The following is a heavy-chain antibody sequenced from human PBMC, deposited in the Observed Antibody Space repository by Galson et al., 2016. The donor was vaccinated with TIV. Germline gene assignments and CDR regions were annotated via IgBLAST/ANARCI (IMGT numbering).Heavy chain of an antibody. V-gene: IGHV3-7*01. CDR2: INKVGSDE. J-gene: IGHJ4*02. CDR1: GFTFSNYW. Sequence: SLRLSCAGSGFTFSNYWMNWIRQAPGKGPEWVANINKVGSDEYYVDSVKGRFTISRDNTRNSLDLQMTGLRVEDTAVYYCTGVDYWGQGTLVTVSS. CDR3: TGVDY.